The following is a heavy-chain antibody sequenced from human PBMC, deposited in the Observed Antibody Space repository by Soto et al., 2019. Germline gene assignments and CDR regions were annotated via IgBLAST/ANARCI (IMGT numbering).Heavy chain of an antibody. CDR2: ISGSGGST. Sequence: GGSLRLSCAASGFTFSSYAMSWVRQAPGKGLEWVSAISGSGGSTYYADSVKGRFTISRDNSKNTLYLQMNSLRAEDTAVYYCASTGAYAGNYYYYGMGVWGQGTTVTVSS. D-gene: IGHD2-2*01. V-gene: IGHV3-23*01. J-gene: IGHJ6*02. CDR3: ASTGAYAGNYYYYGMGV. CDR1: GFTFSSYA.